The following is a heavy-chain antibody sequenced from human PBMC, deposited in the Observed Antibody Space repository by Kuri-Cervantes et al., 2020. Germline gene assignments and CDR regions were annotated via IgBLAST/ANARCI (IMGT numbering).Heavy chain of an antibody. D-gene: IGHD3-22*01. J-gene: IGHJ3*02. V-gene: IGHV4-38-2*01. CDR1: GYPISTGYY. Sequence: SQTLSLTCDVFGYPISTGYYWGWVRQPPGKGLECIGSVFHTGTAYYNPSLKSRVTISVDTSKNQFSLKLSSVTAADTAVYYCASPAEKTYYYDRGAFDIWGQGTMVTVSS. CDR2: VFHTGTA. CDR3: ASPAEKTYYYDRGAFDI.